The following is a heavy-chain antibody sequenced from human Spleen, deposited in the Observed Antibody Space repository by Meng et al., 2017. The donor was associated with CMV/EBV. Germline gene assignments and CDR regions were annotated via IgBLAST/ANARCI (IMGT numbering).Heavy chain of an antibody. CDR3: ARDIGGEADAFDI. J-gene: IGHJ3*02. CDR2: ISSSSSYI. V-gene: IGHV3-21*01. Sequence: GGSLRLSCAASGFTFSSYSMNWVRQAPGKGLEWVSSISSSSSYIYYADSVKGRFTISRDNAKNSLYLQMNSLRAEDTAVYYCARDIGGEADAFDIWGQGTMVTVSS. CDR1: GFTFSSYS. D-gene: IGHD3-10*01.